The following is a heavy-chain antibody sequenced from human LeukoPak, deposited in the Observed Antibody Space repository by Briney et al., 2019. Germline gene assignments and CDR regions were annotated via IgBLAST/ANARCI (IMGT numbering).Heavy chain of an antibody. CDR2: IDRDDYK. CDR3: ARSSMLDY. J-gene: IGHJ4*02. CDR1: GFSLTTSGLR. V-gene: IGHV2-70*04. D-gene: IGHD2-2*01. Sequence: SGPTLANPAQTLTLTCTFSGFSLTTSGLRISWIRQPPGNAVESLERIDRDDYKSYSTSLQTRLTISTDTSKHQVVLTMTNMQPVDTATYYCARSSMLDYWGQGTLVTVSS.